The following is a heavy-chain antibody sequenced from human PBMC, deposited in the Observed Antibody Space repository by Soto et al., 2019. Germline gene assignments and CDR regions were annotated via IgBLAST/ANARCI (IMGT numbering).Heavy chain of an antibody. CDR3: AKDYYYDSPGYKRFDY. V-gene: IGHV3-23*01. D-gene: IGHD3-22*01. CDR2: ISGSGGST. Sequence: GGSLRLSCAASGFTFSSYAMSWVRQAPGKGLEWVSAISGSGGSTHYADSVKGRFTIATDNSKNTLYLQMNSPRADDTAVYYCAKDYYYDSPGYKRFDYWGQGTLVTVSS. CDR1: GFTFSSYA. J-gene: IGHJ4*02.